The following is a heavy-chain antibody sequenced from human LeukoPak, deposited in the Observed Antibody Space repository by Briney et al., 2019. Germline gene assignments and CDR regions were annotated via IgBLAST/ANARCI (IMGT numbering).Heavy chain of an antibody. CDR1: GFTFSNYA. D-gene: IGHD2-2*01. J-gene: IGHJ4*02. V-gene: IGHV3-23*01. CDR2: ISGSGGST. CDR3: AKALGYCSSTNCDYYFDY. Sequence: PRGSLRLSCAASGFTFSNYAMSWVRQAPGKGLEWVSSISGSGGSTNYADSVKGRFTISRDNSKNTLYLQMHSLRADDTAVYYCAKALGYCSSTNCDYYFDYWGQGTLVTVSS.